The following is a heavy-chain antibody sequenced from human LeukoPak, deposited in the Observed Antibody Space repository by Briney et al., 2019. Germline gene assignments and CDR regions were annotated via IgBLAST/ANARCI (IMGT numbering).Heavy chain of an antibody. CDR3: SRDATGDH. Sequence: SGGSLRLSCAVSGFTFSDHYMDWVRRAPGKGLEWVGRSRNRAKSYTTDYAASVKGRFTISRDDSKSTLYLQMNSLETEDTAVYYCSRDATGDHWGQGTLDSVSS. J-gene: IGHJ4*02. V-gene: IGHV3-72*01. CDR2: SRNRAKSYTT. CDR1: GFTFSDHY.